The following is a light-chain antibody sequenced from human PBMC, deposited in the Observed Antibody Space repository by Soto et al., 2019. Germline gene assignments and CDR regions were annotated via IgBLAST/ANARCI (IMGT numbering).Light chain of an antibody. V-gene: IGKV1-39*01. CDR3: QQGYTTPIT. CDR2: GAS. CDR1: QSISSY. J-gene: IGKJ5*01. Sequence: DIQMTQSPSSLAAAVGDRVAISCLASQSISSYLNWYQQKPGKAPKLLIYGASSLQSGVPSRFSGSGSGTDFTLTVSSLQPEDFATYYCQQGYTTPITFGQGTRLEIK.